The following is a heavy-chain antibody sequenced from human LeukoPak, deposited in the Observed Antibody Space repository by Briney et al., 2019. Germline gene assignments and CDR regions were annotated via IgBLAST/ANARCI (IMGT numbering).Heavy chain of an antibody. CDR3: AKDVPDSSGSGSAFDI. Sequence: PGGSLRLSCAASGFTFSGYGMHWVRQAPGKGLEWVAVISYDGSNKYYADSVKGRFTISRDNSKNTLYLQMNSLRAEDTAVYYCAKDVPDSSGSGSAFDIWGQGTMVTVSS. CDR2: ISYDGSNK. D-gene: IGHD3-22*01. CDR1: GFTFSGYG. V-gene: IGHV3-30*18. J-gene: IGHJ3*02.